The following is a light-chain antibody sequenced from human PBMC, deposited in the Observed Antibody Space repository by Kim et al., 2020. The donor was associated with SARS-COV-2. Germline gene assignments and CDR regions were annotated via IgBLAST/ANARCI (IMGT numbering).Light chain of an antibody. CDR3: SSYTSSSTVV. J-gene: IGLJ2*01. V-gene: IGLV2-14*04. CDR2: DVS. Sequence: GQSINISCTGTSSDVGGYNYVSWYRQHPGKAPKLMIFDVSKRPSAVSNRFSGSKSGNTASLTISGLQAGDEADYYCSSYTSSSTVVFGGGTQLTVL. CDR1: SSDVGGYNY.